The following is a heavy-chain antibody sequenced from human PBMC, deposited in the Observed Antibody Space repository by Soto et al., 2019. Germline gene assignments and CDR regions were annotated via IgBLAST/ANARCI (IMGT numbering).Heavy chain of an antibody. Sequence: GGSLRLSCAASGFTLGSYSMNWVRQAPGKGLDWVAYISRTSSAIYYADSVKGRFTISRDNANNLLFLQMNSLRDEDTAVYYCARDGGYSGYDIDYWGLGTPVTVSS. CDR3: ARDGGYSGYDIDY. CDR2: ISRTSSAI. CDR1: GFTLGSYS. J-gene: IGHJ4*02. D-gene: IGHD5-12*01. V-gene: IGHV3-48*02.